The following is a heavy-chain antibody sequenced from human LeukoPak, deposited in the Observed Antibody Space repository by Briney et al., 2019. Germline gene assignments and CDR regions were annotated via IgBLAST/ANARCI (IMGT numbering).Heavy chain of an antibody. V-gene: IGHV3-11*06. J-gene: IGHJ4*02. Sequence: GGSLRPSCAASGFTFSDYYMSWIRQAPGKGLEWVSYISSGSSYTNYADSVKGRFTISRDNAKNSLYLQMNSLRAEDTAVYYCARSTGYSYGYRLDYWGQGTLVTVSS. CDR2: ISSGSSYT. D-gene: IGHD5-18*01. CDR1: GFTFSDYY. CDR3: ARSTGYSYGYRLDY.